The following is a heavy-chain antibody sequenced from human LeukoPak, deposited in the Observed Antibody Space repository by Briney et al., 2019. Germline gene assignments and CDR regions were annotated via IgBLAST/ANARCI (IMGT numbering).Heavy chain of an antibody. CDR3: ARDPDFRGYCSGASCTEGDY. D-gene: IGHD2-15*01. Sequence: PVKVSCKASGGTFSSYAISWVRQAPGQGLEWMGGIIPIFGTANYAQKFQGRVTITADESTSTAYMELSSLRSEDTAVYYCARDPDFRGYCSGASCTEGDYWGQGTLVTVSS. CDR1: GGTFSSYA. CDR2: IIPIFGTA. J-gene: IGHJ4*02. V-gene: IGHV1-69*13.